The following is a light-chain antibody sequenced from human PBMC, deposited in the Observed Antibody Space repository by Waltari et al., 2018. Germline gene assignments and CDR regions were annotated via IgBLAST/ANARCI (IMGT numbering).Light chain of an antibody. J-gene: IGKJ4*01. CDR2: KAS. Sequence: DIQMTQSPSTLSASVGDRVTITCRASQSISSWLAWYQQKPGKAPNLLIYKASSLESGVPSRFSCSGSGTEFTLTISSLQPDDCATYYCQQYNSYPFTFGGGTKVEIK. V-gene: IGKV1-5*03. CDR3: QQYNSYPFT. CDR1: QSISSW.